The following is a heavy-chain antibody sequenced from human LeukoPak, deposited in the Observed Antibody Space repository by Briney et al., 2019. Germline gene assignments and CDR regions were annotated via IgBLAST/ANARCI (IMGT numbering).Heavy chain of an antibody. J-gene: IGHJ4*02. Sequence: GGSLKISCKGSGYPFTTYWIGWVRQMPGKGLEWMGIIYPGDSDPRYSPSFQGQVTISADKSISTAYLQWSSLKASDSAMYYCVRHGLGSSWFGFDYWGQGTLVTVSS. CDR3: VRHGLGSSWFGFDY. CDR1: GYPFTTYW. V-gene: IGHV5-51*01. D-gene: IGHD6-13*01. CDR2: IYPGDSDP.